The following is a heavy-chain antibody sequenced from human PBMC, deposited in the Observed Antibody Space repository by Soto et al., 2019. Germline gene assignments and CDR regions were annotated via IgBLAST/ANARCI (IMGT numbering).Heavy chain of an antibody. CDR1: GYTFTSYG. V-gene: IGHV1-18*01. Sequence: QVQLVQSGAEVKKPGASVKVSCKASGYTFTSYGISWVRQAPGQGLEWMGWISAYNGNTNYAQKFQGRVTMTTDTTTSTAYMAMRSLKSDDTDVYYRGRGGKSCTNGVCSSYGMDVWGLGTTVTVSS. J-gene: IGHJ6*02. CDR3: GRGGKSCTNGVCSSYGMDV. CDR2: ISAYNGNT. D-gene: IGHD2-8*01.